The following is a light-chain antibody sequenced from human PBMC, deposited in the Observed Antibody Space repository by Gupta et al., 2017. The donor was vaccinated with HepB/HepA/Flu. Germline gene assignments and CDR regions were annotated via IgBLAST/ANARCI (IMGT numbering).Light chain of an antibody. CDR1: QSISSY. Sequence: DIQMTQSPSSLSASVGDRVTITCRASQSISSYLNWYQQKPGKAPKLLIYAASSLQSGVPSRFSGSGSGTDFTLTISRLQPEDFATYYCQQMDSTPITFGGWTKVDIK. V-gene: IGKV1-39*01. CDR2: AAS. CDR3: QQMDSTPIT. J-gene: IGKJ4*01.